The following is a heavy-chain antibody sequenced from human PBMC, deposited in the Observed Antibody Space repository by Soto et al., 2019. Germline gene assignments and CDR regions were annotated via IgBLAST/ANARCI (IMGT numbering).Heavy chain of an antibody. D-gene: IGHD6-19*01. V-gene: IGHV3-23*01. Sequence: GGSLRLSCAVSGFIFSNYPMSWVRQAPGKGLEWVSSVIPSGSNTYYADSVKGRFTMSRDNSDNRLHLQMNSLTAEDTAVYFCARRDSSGWYSFDYWGQGTLVTVSS. J-gene: IGHJ4*02. CDR3: ARRDSSGWYSFDY. CDR2: VIPSGSNT. CDR1: GFIFSNYP.